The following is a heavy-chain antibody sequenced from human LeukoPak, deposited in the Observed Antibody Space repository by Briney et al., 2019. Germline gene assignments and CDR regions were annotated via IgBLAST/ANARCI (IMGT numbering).Heavy chain of an antibody. D-gene: IGHD1-26*01. V-gene: IGHV3-23*01. CDR1: GFTFTNAW. Sequence: PGGSLRLSCAASGFTFTNAWMSWVRQAPGKGLEWVSAISGSGGSTYYADSVKGRFTISRDNSKNTLYLQMNSLRAEDTAVYYCAKDQGSGSYNLYWFDPWGQGTLVTVSS. J-gene: IGHJ5*02. CDR3: AKDQGSGSYNLYWFDP. CDR2: ISGSGGST.